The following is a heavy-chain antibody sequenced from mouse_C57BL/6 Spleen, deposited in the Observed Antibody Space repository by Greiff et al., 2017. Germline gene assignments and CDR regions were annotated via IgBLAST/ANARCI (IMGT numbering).Heavy chain of an antibody. J-gene: IGHJ4*01. CDR3: AIDSSGYAMDY. Sequence: VQLQQPGAELVMPGASVKLSCKASGYTFTSYWMHWVKQRPGQGLEWIGEIDPSDSYTNYNQKFKGKSTLTVDKSSSTAYMQLSSLTSEDSAVYYCAIDSSGYAMDYWGQGTSVTVSS. CDR1: GYTFTSYW. D-gene: IGHD3-2*02. CDR2: IDPSDSYT. V-gene: IGHV1-69*01.